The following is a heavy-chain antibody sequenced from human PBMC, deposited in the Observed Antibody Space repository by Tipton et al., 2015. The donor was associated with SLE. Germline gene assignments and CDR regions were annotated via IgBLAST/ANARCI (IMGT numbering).Heavy chain of an antibody. J-gene: IGHJ2*01. D-gene: IGHD6-6*01. CDR3: ARHGRIAARDWYFDL. CDR2: IYYSGST. Sequence: TLSLTCTVSDDSISSYYWNWIRQPPGKGLEWIGYIYYSGSTNYNPSLKSRVTISVDTSKNQFSLKLSSVTAADTAVYYCARHGRIAARDWYFDLWGRGTLVTVSS. CDR1: DDSISSYY. V-gene: IGHV4-59*08.